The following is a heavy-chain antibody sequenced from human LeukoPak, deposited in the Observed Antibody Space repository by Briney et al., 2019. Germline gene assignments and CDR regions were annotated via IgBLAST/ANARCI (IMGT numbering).Heavy chain of an antibody. V-gene: IGHV3-20*04. CDR1: GFTFSNYN. D-gene: IGHD3-22*01. CDR3: ARVSIYYDSSGPLYYFDY. CDR2: INWNGGST. J-gene: IGHJ4*02. Sequence: PGGSLRLSCAASGFTFSNYNMNWVRQAPGKGLEWVSGINWNGGSTGYADSVKGRFTISRDNAKNSLYLQMNSLRAEDTALYYCARVSIYYDSSGPLYYFDYWGQGTLVTVSS.